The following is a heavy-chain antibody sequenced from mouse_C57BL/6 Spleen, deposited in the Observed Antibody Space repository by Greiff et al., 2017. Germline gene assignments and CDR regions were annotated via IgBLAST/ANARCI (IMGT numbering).Heavy chain of an antibody. J-gene: IGHJ4*01. V-gene: IGHV1-69*01. CDR3: ARRRTAQATYYYAMDY. CDR2: IDPSDSYT. D-gene: IGHD3-2*02. CDR1: GYTFTSYW. Sequence: QVQLQQPGAELVMPGASVKLSCKASGYTFTSYWMHWVKQRPGQGLEWIGEIDPSDSYTNYNQKFKGKSTLTVDKSSSTAYMQLSSLTSEDSAVYYWARRRTAQATYYYAMDYWGQGTSVTVSS.